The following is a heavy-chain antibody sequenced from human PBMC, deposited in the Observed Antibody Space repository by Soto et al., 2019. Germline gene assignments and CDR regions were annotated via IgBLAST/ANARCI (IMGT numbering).Heavy chain of an antibody. CDR1: GFTLRTSG. J-gene: IGHJ4*02. V-gene: IGHV3-30*18. CDR2: ISHDGSNQ. D-gene: IGHD6-25*01. Sequence: GSVRLSCVASGFTLRTSGMHWVRQAPSKGLEWVAVISHDGSNQFYAESVKGRFTISRDNSKNMLYLQMNSLGADDSAVYFCAKDSSAAFDYWGQGTVVTVSS. CDR3: AKDSSAAFDY.